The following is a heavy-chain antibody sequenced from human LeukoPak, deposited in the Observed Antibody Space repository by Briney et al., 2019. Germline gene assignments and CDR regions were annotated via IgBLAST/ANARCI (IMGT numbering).Heavy chain of an antibody. V-gene: IGHV3-53*04. CDR2: IYSGGST. CDR3: ASDIGTYCGGDCYGAFDI. J-gene: IGHJ3*02. CDR1: GFTFSSYA. Sequence: PGGSLRLSCAASGFTFSSYAMSWVRQAPGKGLEWVSVIYSGGSTYYADSVKGRFTISRHNSKNTLYLQMNSLRAEDTAVYYCASDIGTYCGGDCYGAFDIWGQGTMVTVSS. D-gene: IGHD2-21*02.